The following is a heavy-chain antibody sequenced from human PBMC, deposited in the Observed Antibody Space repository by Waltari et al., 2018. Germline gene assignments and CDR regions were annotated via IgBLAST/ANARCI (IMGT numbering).Heavy chain of an antibody. CDR2: INQSEST. CDR3: AGVLAAAGTFGFDY. Sequence: QVQLQQWGAGLLNPSETLSHTCAFYGWSFSYYYWNWFRQPPGKGLEGIGEINQSESTNYNPSLKSRVTISLDTSKNQVSLKLSSVTAADTAVYYCAGVLAAAGTFGFDYWGQGTLVTVSS. V-gene: IGHV4-34*01. J-gene: IGHJ4*02. D-gene: IGHD6-13*01. CDR1: GWSFSYYY.